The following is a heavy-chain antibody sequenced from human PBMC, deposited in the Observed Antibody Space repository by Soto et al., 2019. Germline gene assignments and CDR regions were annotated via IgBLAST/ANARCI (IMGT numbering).Heavy chain of an antibody. V-gene: IGHV5-10-1*01. J-gene: IGHJ5*02. D-gene: IGHD2-21*01. Sequence: GESLKISCKGSGFSFTNYWISWVRQMPGKGLEWMGNIDPVDSYANYSPSFQGHVTFSVDTSISTAYLQWSSLKASDTAMYFCARIESTARKWFDPWGQGTLVTVSS. CDR1: GFSFTNYW. CDR2: IDPVDSYA. CDR3: ARIESTARKWFDP.